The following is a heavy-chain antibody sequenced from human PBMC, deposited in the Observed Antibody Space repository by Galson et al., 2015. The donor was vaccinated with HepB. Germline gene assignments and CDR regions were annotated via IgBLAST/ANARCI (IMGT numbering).Heavy chain of an antibody. V-gene: IGHV3-23*01. CDR2: ISGSGGST. CDR3: AKDLAIMGWFASSSGWYGFDY. D-gene: IGHD6-19*01. CDR1: GFTFSSYA. Sequence: SLRLSCAASGFTFSSYAMSWVRQAPGKGLEWVSAISGSGGSTYYADSVKGRFTISRDNSKNTLYLQMNSLRAEDTAVYYCAKDLAIMGWFASSSGWYGFDYWGQGTLVTVSS. J-gene: IGHJ4*02.